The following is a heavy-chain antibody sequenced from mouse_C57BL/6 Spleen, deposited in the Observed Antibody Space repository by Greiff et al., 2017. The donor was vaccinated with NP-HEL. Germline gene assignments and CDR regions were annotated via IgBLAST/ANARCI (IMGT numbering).Heavy chain of an antibody. CDR3: ARSNYGSSLWYFDV. CDR1: GYTFTDYN. CDR2: INPNHGGT. D-gene: IGHD1-1*01. Sequence: EVKLMESGPELVKPGASVKIPCKASGYTFTDYNMDWVKQSHGKSLEWIGDINPNHGGTIYNQKFKGKATLTVDKSSSTAYMELRSLTSEETAVYYCARSNYGSSLWYFDVWGTGTTVTVSS. J-gene: IGHJ1*03. V-gene: IGHV1-18*01.